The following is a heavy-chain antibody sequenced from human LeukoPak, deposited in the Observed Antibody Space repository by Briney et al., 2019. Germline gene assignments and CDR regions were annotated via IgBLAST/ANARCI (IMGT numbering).Heavy chain of an antibody. V-gene: IGHV3-7*03. CDR2: INQDGSEK. Sequence: GGSLRLSCVASEFSFDNYRMNWVRQAPGKGLEWVANINQDGSEKYYVNSVQGRFTISRDNAKNSLYLQMNGLRAEDTALYHCARGYFVRNDYWGQGTLVTVSS. CDR1: EFSFDNYR. CDR3: ARGYFVRNDY. J-gene: IGHJ4*02. D-gene: IGHD3-10*02.